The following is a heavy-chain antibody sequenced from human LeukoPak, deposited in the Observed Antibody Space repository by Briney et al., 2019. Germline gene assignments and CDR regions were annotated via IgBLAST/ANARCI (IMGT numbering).Heavy chain of an antibody. CDR1: GGSISSGSYY. D-gene: IGHD2-15*01. V-gene: IGHV4-61*02. Sequence: SETLSLTCTVSGGSISSGSYYWSWIRQPAGKGLEWIGRIYTSGSTNYNPSLKSRVTISVDTSKNQFSLKLSSVTAADTAVYYCARGIGYCSGGSCYGNTAYYYYSMDVWGQGTTVTVSS. CDR3: ARGIGYCSGGSCYGNTAYYYYSMDV. CDR2: IYTSGST. J-gene: IGHJ6*02.